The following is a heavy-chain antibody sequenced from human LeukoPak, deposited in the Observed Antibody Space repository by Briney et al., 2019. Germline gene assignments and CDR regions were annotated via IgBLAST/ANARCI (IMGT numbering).Heavy chain of an antibody. CDR2: INPGDSDT. CDR3: ARRDCSNTSCYGYYFDY. J-gene: IGHJ4*02. Sequence: GESLKISCKGSEYSFTSYWIGWARQMPGKGLEWMGVINPGDSDTRYSPSFQGQVTISADKSINTAYLQWGSLKASDTAMYYCARRDCSNTSCYGYYFDYWGQGTLVTVSS. CDR1: EYSFTSYW. D-gene: IGHD2-2*01. V-gene: IGHV5-51*01.